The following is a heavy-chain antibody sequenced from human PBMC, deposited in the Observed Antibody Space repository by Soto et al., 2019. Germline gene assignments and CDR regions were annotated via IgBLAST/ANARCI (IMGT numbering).Heavy chain of an antibody. D-gene: IGHD4-17*01. J-gene: IGHJ6*02. CDR3: IRYGDYLYALDV. CDR2: IRSKGNSYAT. CDR1: GFTFSDSA. V-gene: IGHV3-73*01. Sequence: EVQLVESGGGLVQPGGSLKLSCAASGFTFSDSAMHWVRQASGKGLEWVGRIRSKGNSYATAYAASVKGRFTIPRDDSTNTAYLKMHRLKSDDRPVYYRIRYGDYLYALDVWGQGTTVTVS.